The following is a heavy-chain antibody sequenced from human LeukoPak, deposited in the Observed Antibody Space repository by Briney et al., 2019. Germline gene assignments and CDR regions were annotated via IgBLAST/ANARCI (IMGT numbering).Heavy chain of an antibody. J-gene: IGHJ6*02. CDR3: ARALYGFGESYGMDV. CDR2: IWYDGSNK. Sequence: GGSLRLSCAASGFTFSSYAMHWVRQAPGKGLEWVAVIWYDGSNKYYADSVKGRFTISRDNSKNTLYLQMNSLRAEDTAVYYCARALYGFGESYGMDVWGQGTTVTVSS. CDR1: GFTFSSYA. D-gene: IGHD3-10*01. V-gene: IGHV3-33*08.